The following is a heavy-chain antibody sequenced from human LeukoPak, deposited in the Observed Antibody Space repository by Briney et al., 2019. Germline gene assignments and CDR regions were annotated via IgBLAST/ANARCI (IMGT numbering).Heavy chain of an antibody. Sequence: GGSLRLSCAAAGFTFSSYSINWVRQAPGKGLEWVSSISNTGSYMYYADSVKGRFTVSRDNSNNSLYLQMNNLRADDTAVYYCARDNYGEDYRGQGTLVTVSS. CDR3: ARDNYGEDY. J-gene: IGHJ4*02. D-gene: IGHD3-10*01. V-gene: IGHV3-21*01. CDR1: GFTFSSYS. CDR2: ISNTGSYM.